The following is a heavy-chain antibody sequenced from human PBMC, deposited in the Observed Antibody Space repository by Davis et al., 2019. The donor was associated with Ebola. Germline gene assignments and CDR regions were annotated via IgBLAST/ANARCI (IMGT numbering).Heavy chain of an antibody. CDR2: IYYSGST. J-gene: IGHJ6*02. V-gene: IGHV4-39*01. CDR1: GGSISSSSYY. Sequence: SETLSLTCTVSGGSISSSSYYWGWIRQPPGKGLEWIGSIYYSGSTYYNPSLKSRVTISVDTSKNQFSLKLSSVTAADTAVYYCARVYYYGMDVWGQGSTVTVSS. CDR3: ARVYYYGMDV.